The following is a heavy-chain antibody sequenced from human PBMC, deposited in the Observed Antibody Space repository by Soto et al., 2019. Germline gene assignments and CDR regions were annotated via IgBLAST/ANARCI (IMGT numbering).Heavy chain of an antibody. V-gene: IGHV3-21*01. D-gene: IGHD3-10*01. CDR3: ARDLGSGSTSGMDV. CDR2: ISSSSSYI. J-gene: IGHJ6*02. Sequence: PGGSLRLSCAASGFTFSSYSMNWVRQAPGKGLEWVSSISSSSSYIYYADSVKGRFTISRDNAKNSLYLQMNSLRAEDTAVYYCARDLGSGSTSGMDVWGQGTTVTVSS. CDR1: GFTFSSYS.